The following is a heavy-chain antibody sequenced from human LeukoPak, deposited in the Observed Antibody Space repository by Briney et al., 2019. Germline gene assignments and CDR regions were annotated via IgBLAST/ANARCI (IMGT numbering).Heavy chain of an antibody. CDR1: GFTFSSYS. V-gene: IGHV3-21*01. D-gene: IGHD2-15*01. CDR3: ARDGDIVAEYWYFDL. Sequence: KSGGSLRLSCAASGFTFSSYSMNWVRQAPGKGLEWVSSISSSSSYIYYADSVKGRFTISRDNAKNSLYLQMNSLRAEDTAVYYCARDGDIVAEYWYFDLWGRGTLVTVSS. CDR2: ISSSSSYI. J-gene: IGHJ2*01.